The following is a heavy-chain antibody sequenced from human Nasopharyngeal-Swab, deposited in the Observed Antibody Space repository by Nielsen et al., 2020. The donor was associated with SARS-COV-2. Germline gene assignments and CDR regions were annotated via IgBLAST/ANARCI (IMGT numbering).Heavy chain of an antibody. CDR3: HLSSGYDGYINY. CDR2: IWYDGTNK. D-gene: IGHD3-22*01. V-gene: IGHV3-33*01. Sequence: GESLKISCKASGFSVTSHGMHWVRQAPGKGLEWVAVIWYDGTNKFYADSVKGRFTISRDNSKNTLYLQMNSLRAEDTAMYYCHLSSGYDGYINYWSQGTLVTVSS. CDR1: GFSVTSHG. J-gene: IGHJ4*02.